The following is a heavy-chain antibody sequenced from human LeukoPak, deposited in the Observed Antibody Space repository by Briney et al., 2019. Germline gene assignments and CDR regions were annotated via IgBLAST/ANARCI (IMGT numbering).Heavy chain of an antibody. V-gene: IGHV3-23*01. Sequence: GGSLRLSCAASGFTFSSYAMSWVRQAPGKGLEWVSAISGSGGSTYYADSVKGRFTISRDNSKNTLYLQMNSLRAEDTAVYYCAKVPSPFGVVRYFDYGGQGTLVTLSS. CDR2: ISGSGGST. CDR1: GFTFSSYA. CDR3: AKVPSPFGVVRYFDY. D-gene: IGHD3-3*01. J-gene: IGHJ4*02.